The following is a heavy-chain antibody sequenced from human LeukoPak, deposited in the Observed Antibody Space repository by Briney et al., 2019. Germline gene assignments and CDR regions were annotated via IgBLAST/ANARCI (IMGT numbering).Heavy chain of an antibody. CDR1: GFVFSSQD. D-gene: IGHD1-26*01. J-gene: IGHJ6*02. CDR2: ISSSSSYI. V-gene: IGHV3-21*01. Sequence: GGSLRLSCAASGFVFSSQDMGWVRQAPGKGLEWVSSISSSSSYIYYADSVKGRFTISRDNAKNSLYLQMNSLRAEDTAVYYCARDLRSYSYYYYGMDVWGQGTTVTVSS. CDR3: ARDLRSYSYYYYGMDV.